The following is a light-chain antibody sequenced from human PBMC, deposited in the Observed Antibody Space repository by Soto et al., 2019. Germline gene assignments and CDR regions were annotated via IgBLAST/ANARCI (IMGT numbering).Light chain of an antibody. Sequence: QPVLTQSPSASASLGASVKLTCTLSSGHSSYAIAWHQQQPEKGPRYLMKLNSDGSHSKGDGIPDRLSGSSSGAERYLTISSLPSEDEADYYCQTWGTGIRVFGTGTKVTVL. V-gene: IGLV4-69*01. J-gene: IGLJ1*01. CDR1: SGHSSYA. CDR3: QTWGTGIRV. CDR2: LNSDGSH.